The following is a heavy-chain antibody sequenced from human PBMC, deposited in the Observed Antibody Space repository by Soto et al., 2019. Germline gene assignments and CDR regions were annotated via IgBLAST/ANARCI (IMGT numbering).Heavy chain of an antibody. CDR3: AKFSSWRTGWFDP. D-gene: IGHD6-13*01. Sequence: EVQLLESGGGLVQPGGSLRLSCAASGFTFSSYAMSLVRQAPGQGLEWVSAISGSGGSTYYADSVKGRFTISRDNSKNTLYLQMNSLRAEDTAVYYCAKFSSWRTGWFDPWGQGTLVTVSS. CDR2: ISGSGGST. V-gene: IGHV3-23*01. J-gene: IGHJ5*02. CDR1: GFTFSSYA.